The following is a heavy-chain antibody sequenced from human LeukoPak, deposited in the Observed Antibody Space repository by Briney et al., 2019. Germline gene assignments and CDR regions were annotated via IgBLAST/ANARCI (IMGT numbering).Heavy chain of an antibody. CDR2: ISWDGGST. V-gene: IGHV3-43*01. CDR1: GFTFDDYT. Sequence: GGSLRLSCAASGFTFDDYTMHWVRQTPGKGLEWVSLISWDGGSTYYADSVEGRFTISRDNSKNSLYLQMSSLRAEDTALYYCTKVGPTRHFDSWGQGTLVTVSS. CDR3: TKVGPTRHFDS. J-gene: IGHJ4*02.